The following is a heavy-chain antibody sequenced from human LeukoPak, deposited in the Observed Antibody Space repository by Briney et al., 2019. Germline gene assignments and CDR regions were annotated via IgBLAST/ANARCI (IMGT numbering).Heavy chain of an antibody. CDR3: ARGPYSSSSRRPSRGYLPGAPDY. V-gene: IGHV3-48*02. CDR1: GFTFSSYS. D-gene: IGHD6-6*01. J-gene: IGHJ4*02. Sequence: GGSLRLSCAASGFTFSSYSMNWVRQAPGKGLEWVSYISSSSSTIYYADSVKGRFTISRDNAKNSLYLQMNSLRDEDTAVYYCARGPYSSSSRRPSRGYLPGAPDYWGQGTLVTVSS. CDR2: ISSSSSTI.